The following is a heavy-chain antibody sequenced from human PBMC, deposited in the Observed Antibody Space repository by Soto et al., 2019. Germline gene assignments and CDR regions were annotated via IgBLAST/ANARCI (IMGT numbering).Heavy chain of an antibody. CDR2: IYYSGST. Sequence: NPSETLSLTCTVSGGSISSYYWSWIRQPPGKGLEWIGYIYYSGSTNYNPSLKSRVTISVDTSKNQFSLKLSSVTAADTAVYYCARERGSSYGSDYGMDVWGQGTTVTVSS. J-gene: IGHJ6*02. D-gene: IGHD5-18*01. CDR3: ARERGSSYGSDYGMDV. V-gene: IGHV4-59*01. CDR1: GGSISSYY.